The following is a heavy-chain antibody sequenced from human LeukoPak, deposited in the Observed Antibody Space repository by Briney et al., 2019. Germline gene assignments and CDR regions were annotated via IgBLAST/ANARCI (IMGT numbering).Heavy chain of an antibody. D-gene: IGHD3-10*01. Sequence: ASVKVSCKASGYTFTSYAMHWVRQAPGQRLEWMGWINAGNGNTKYSQKFQGRVTITRDTSASTAYMELRSLRSDDTAVYYCARARYYGSGSYDDAFDIWGQGTMVTVSS. CDR1: GYTFTSYA. CDR3: ARARYYGSGSYDDAFDI. J-gene: IGHJ3*02. CDR2: INAGNGNT. V-gene: IGHV1-3*01.